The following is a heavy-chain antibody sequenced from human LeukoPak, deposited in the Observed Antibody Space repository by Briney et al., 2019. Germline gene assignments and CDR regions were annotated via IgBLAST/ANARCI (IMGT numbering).Heavy chain of an antibody. J-gene: IGHJ4*02. CDR2: ISDIGSI. CDR1: GGSISSYY. CDR3: AGHHPRNTLDS. V-gene: IGHV4-59*08. Sequence: SETLSLTCTVPGGSISSYYWSWIRQPPGKGLEWIAYISDIGSINYNPSLKSRVTISLDTSKNQFSLKLSSVTAADTAVYYCAGHHPRNTLDSWGQGTLVTVSS. D-gene: IGHD2/OR15-2a*01.